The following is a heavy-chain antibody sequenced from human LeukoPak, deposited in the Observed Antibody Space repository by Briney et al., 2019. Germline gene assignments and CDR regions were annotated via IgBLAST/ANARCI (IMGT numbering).Heavy chain of an antibody. Sequence: SETLSLTCTVSGGSISSYYWSWIRQPPGKGLEWIGYIYYSGSTNYNPSLKGRVTISVDTSKNQFSLKLSSVTAADTAVYYCARGGSSWVIDYWGQGTLVTVSS. CDR1: GGSISSYY. CDR2: IYYSGST. V-gene: IGHV4-59*01. D-gene: IGHD6-13*01. CDR3: ARGGSSWVIDY. J-gene: IGHJ4*02.